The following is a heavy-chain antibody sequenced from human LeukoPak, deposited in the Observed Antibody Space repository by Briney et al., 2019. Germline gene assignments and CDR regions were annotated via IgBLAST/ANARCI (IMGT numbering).Heavy chain of an antibody. Sequence: GGSLRLSCAASGFTFSSYAMSWVRQAPGKGLEWVSAISGSGSSTYYADSVKGRFTMSRDNSKNTLSLQMNSLRAEDTAVYFCAKDTWMGATNLADWGQGTLVTVSS. J-gene: IGHJ4*02. D-gene: IGHD1-26*01. CDR1: GFTFSSYA. V-gene: IGHV3-23*01. CDR2: ISGSGSST. CDR3: AKDTWMGATNLAD.